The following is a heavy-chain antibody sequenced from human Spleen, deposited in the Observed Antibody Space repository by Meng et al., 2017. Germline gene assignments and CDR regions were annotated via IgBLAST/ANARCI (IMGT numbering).Heavy chain of an antibody. CDR2: IFHTGST. CDR3: ARAIRFGELSHFDS. CDR1: GGSVNSGSYY. V-gene: IGHV4-61*01. J-gene: IGHJ4*02. Sequence: SETLSLTCSVSGGSVNSGSYYWGWIRQPPGKGLDYIGSIFHTGSTNYKPSLNSRVTISLDTSKNQSSLSLNSVTAADTAIYYCARAIRFGELSHFDSWGPGNLVTVSS. D-gene: IGHD3-10*01.